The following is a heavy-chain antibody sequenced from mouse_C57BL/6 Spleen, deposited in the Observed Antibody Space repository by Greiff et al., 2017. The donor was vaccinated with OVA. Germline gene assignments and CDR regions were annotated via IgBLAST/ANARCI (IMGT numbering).Heavy chain of an antibody. Sequence: EVPGVESEGGLVQPGSSMKLSCTASGFTFSDCYIALVRLVPEKGLELVSNVNYDGSSTYYLESLKSRFIITRDNAKNILYLQMSSLKSEDTATYYCARAGDGYREDYAMDYWGQGTSVTVSS. CDR3: ARAGDGYREDYAMDY. D-gene: IGHD2-3*01. V-gene: IGHV5-16*01. J-gene: IGHJ4*01. CDR2: VNYDGSST. CDR1: GFTFSDCY.